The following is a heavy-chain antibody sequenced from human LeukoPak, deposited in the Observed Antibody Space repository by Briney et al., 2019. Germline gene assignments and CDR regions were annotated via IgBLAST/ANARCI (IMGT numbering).Heavy chain of an antibody. J-gene: IGHJ6*03. Sequence: ASVKVSCKASGYTFTSYYMHWVRQAPGQGLEWMGIINPSGGSTSYAQKFQGRVTMTRDMSTSTVYMELSSLRSDDTAVYYCARDQRWPPDYYYYYMDVWGKGTTVTVSS. CDR2: INPSGGST. CDR3: ARDQRWPPDYYYYYMDV. V-gene: IGHV1-46*01. D-gene: IGHD2-15*01. CDR1: GYTFTSYY.